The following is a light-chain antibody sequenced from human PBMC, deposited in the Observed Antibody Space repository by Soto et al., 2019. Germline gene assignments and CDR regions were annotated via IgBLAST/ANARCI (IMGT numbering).Light chain of an antibody. CDR3: QQYGSSPRT. Sequence: EIVLTQSPGTLSLSPGERSTLSCRASQSVSNNYLAWYQQKPGQAPRLLIYGASSRATGIPDRFSGSGSGTDFTLTIGRLEPEDFAVYYCQQYGSSPRTFGQGTKVDTK. CDR2: GAS. V-gene: IGKV3-20*01. CDR1: QSVSNNY. J-gene: IGKJ1*01.